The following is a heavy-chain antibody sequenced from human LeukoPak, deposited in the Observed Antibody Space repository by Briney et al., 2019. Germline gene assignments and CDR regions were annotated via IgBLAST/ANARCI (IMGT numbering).Heavy chain of an antibody. CDR1: GFTFSSYA. CDR2: ISGSGSST. Sequence: GGSLRLSCAASGFTFSSYAMSWVRQAPGKGLEWISDISGSGSSTYYADSVKGRFTISRDNSKNTLYLQMNSLRAEDTAVYYCVKYPCSSTSCRHPFDYWGQGTLVTVSS. D-gene: IGHD2-2*01. V-gene: IGHV3-23*01. J-gene: IGHJ4*02. CDR3: VKYPCSSTSCRHPFDY.